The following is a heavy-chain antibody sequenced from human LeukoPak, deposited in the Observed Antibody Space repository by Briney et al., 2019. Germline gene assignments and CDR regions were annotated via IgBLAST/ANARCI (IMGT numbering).Heavy chain of an antibody. CDR3: ARGRKYYDYVWGSYRIAYFDY. D-gene: IGHD3-16*02. CDR1: GYTFTSYD. J-gene: IGHJ4*02. Sequence: GGSVKVSCKASGYTFTSYDINWVRQATGQGLEWMGWMNPNSGNTGYAQKFQGRVTMTRNTSISTAYMELSSLRSEDTAVYYCARGRKYYDYVWGSYRIAYFDYWGQGTLVTVSP. CDR2: MNPNSGNT. V-gene: IGHV1-8*01.